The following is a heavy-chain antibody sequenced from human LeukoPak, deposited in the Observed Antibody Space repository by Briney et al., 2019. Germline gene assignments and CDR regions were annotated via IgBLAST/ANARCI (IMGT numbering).Heavy chain of an antibody. Sequence: PSETLSLTXTVSGGSISSGSYYWGWIRQPPGKGLEWIGSIYHSGSTYYNPSLKSRVTISVDTSKNQFSLKLSSVTAADTAVYYCARQGLENYSLDYWGQGTLVTVSS. CDR1: GGSISSGSYY. CDR2: IYHSGST. CDR3: ARQGLENYSLDY. D-gene: IGHD1-7*01. J-gene: IGHJ4*02. V-gene: IGHV4-39*01.